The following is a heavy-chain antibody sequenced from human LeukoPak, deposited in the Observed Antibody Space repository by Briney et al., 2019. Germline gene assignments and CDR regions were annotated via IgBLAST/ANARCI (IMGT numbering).Heavy chain of an antibody. CDR1: GYTFTGYY. V-gene: IGHV1-2*02. CDR3: AREFQSWAAAFDI. J-gene: IGHJ3*02. Sequence: ASVKVSCKASGYTFTGYYMHWVRQAPGQGLEWMGWINPNSGGANYAQKFQGRVTMTRDTSISTAYMELSRLRSDDTAVYYCAREFQSWAAAFDIWGQGTMVTASS. CDR2: INPNSGGA. D-gene: IGHD6-13*01.